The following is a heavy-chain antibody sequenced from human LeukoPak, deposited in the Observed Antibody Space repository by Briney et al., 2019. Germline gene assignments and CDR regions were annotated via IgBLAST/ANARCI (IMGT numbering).Heavy chain of an antibody. Sequence: GGSLRLSCAASGFTFSSYSMNWVRQAPGKGLEWVSLISDGGGTDYADSVKGRFTTSRDNSKNTLYLQMNSLRAEDTAVYYCARGSGYSGYGFDYWGQGTLVTVSS. CDR3: ARGSGYSGYGFDY. D-gene: IGHD5-12*01. V-gene: IGHV3-53*01. J-gene: IGHJ4*02. CDR2: ISDGGGT. CDR1: GFTFSSYS.